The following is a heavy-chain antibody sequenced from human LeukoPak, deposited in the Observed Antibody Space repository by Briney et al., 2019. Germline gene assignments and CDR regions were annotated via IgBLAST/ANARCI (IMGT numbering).Heavy chain of an antibody. D-gene: IGHD6-19*01. CDR1: GGSIRNSGYY. J-gene: IGHJ3*02. V-gene: IGHV4-39*02. CDR3: ARQIAVAGEWAFDI. Sequence: PSETLSLTCTVSGGSIRNSGYYWGWIRQPPGKELEWIGSINDDGHTIYSPSLKSRGTISVDTSKNHFSLKLRSVTAADRAVYYCARQIAVAGEWAFDIWGQGTMVTVSS. CDR2: INDDGHT.